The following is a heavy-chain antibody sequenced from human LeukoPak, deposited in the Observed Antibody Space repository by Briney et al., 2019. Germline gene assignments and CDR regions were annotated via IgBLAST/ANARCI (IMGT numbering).Heavy chain of an antibody. J-gene: IGHJ5*02. V-gene: IGHV4-30-4*01. CDR1: GGSISSGDYY. Sequence: SETLSLTCTVSGGSISSGDYYWSWIRQPPGKGLDWIGYIYYSGSTYYNPSLKSRVTISVDTSKNQFSLKLSSVTAADTAVYYCAREGLGSNWFDPWGQGTLVTVSS. CDR2: IYYSGST. D-gene: IGHD3-22*01. CDR3: AREGLGSNWFDP.